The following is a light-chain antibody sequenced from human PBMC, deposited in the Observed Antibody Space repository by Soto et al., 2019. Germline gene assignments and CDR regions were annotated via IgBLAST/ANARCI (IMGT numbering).Light chain of an antibody. CDR1: SNDVGAYNY. J-gene: IGLJ3*02. CDR2: AVI. V-gene: IGLV2-11*01. Sequence: QSALTQPRSVSGSPGQSVTISCAGTSNDVGAYNYVSWYQQHPGKAPKLIIYAVIKWPSGVPDRFSGSKSGNTASLTISGLQTEDEADYYCCSYAASFWVFGGGTKLTVL. CDR3: CSYAASFWV.